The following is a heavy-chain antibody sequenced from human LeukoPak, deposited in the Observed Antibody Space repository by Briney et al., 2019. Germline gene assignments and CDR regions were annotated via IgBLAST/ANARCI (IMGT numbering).Heavy chain of an antibody. Sequence: GGSLRLSCVASEFTFSNYWIHWVRQPPGKGLVWVSRIRYDGIVTNYADSLEGRFTISRDNAKNTVHLQMNSLRDDDTAVYYCARANPADFNLWGRGTLVTVSS. V-gene: IGHV3-74*01. CDR1: EFTFSNYW. D-gene: IGHD1-14*01. CDR3: ARANPADFNL. J-gene: IGHJ2*01. CDR2: IRYDGIVT.